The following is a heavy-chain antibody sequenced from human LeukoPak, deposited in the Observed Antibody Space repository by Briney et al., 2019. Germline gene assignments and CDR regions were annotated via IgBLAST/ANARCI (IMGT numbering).Heavy chain of an antibody. J-gene: IGHJ4*02. CDR2: ISGSGGST. D-gene: IGHD4-17*01. CDR1: GFTFSSYA. CDR3: AKATTVTTGWRQQFDY. V-gene: IGHV3-23*01. Sequence: GGSLRLSCAASGFTFSSYAMSWVRQAPGKGLEWVSAISGSGGSTYYADSVKGRFTISRDNSKNTLYLQMNSLRAEDTAVYYCAKATTVTTGWRQQFDYWGQGTLVTVSS.